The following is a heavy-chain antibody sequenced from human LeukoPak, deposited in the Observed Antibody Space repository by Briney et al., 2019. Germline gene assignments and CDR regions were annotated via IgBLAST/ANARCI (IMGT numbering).Heavy chain of an antibody. D-gene: IGHD3-10*01. CDR1: GFTFSSCA. CDR3: AKDRGPGFSVRGDAFDI. CDR2: ISGSGGRP. J-gene: IGHJ3*02. Sequence: GGSLRLSCAASGFTFSSCAMSWVRQAPGKGLEWVSAISGSGGRPYYADSVKGRFTISRDNSKNTLYLQMNSLRAEDAAVYYCAKDRGPGFSVRGDAFDIWGQGTVVTVSS. V-gene: IGHV3-23*01.